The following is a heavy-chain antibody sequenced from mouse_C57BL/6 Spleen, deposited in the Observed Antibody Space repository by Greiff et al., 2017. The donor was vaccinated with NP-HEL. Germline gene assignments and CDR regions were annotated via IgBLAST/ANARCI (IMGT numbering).Heavy chain of an antibody. D-gene: IGHD3-2*02. CDR2: IYPGSGST. J-gene: IGHJ3*01. CDR3: ASPPDSSGSWFAY. V-gene: IGHV1-55*01. Sequence: QVQLQQPGAELVKPGASVKMSCKASGYTFTSYWITWVKQRPGQGLEWIGDIYPGSGSTNYNEKFKSKATLTVDTSSSTAYMQLSSLTSEDSAVYYCASPPDSSGSWFAYWGQGTLVTVSA. CDR1: GYTFTSYW.